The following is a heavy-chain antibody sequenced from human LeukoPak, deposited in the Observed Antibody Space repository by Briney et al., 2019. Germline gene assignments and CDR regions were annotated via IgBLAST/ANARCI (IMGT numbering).Heavy chain of an antibody. J-gene: IGHJ4*02. CDR1: GFTFSSYA. CDR3: VKERSVEWLLAPPDYFDY. D-gene: IGHD3-3*01. Sequence: GGSLRLSCSASGFTFSSYAMHWVRQAPGKGLQYVSAISSNGGSTYFADSVKGRFSIARDNSKNTLYLQMSSLRPEDTAVYYCVKERSVEWLLAPPDYFDYWGPRTLVTVSS. V-gene: IGHV3-64D*09. CDR2: ISSNGGST.